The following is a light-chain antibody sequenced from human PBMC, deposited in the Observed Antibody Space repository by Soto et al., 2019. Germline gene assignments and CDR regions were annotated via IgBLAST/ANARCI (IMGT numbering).Light chain of an antibody. CDR2: GNN. CDR1: RSNIGSNS. CDR3: AAWDDSLGGFVV. V-gene: IGLV1-44*01. Sequence: QSVLTQPPSASGTPGQRVTISCSGSRSNIGSNSVNWYQQFPGRAPKLIIYGNNQRPSGVPDRFSGSTSDTSASLSISGLQSEDEADYSCAAWDDSLGGFVVFGTGTQLTVL. J-gene: IGLJ2*01.